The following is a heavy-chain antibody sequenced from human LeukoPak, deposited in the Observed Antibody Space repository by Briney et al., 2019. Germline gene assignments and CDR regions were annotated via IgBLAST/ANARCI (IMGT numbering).Heavy chain of an antibody. J-gene: IGHJ4*02. CDR3: ATAEKYYYDSSGYSD. CDR2: INSDGSST. D-gene: IGHD3-22*01. Sequence: PGGSLRLSCAASGFTFSSYWMHWVRQAPGKGLMWVSGINSDGSSTSYADSVKGRFTISRDNAKNTLSLQMNSLRAEDTAVYYCATAEKYYYDSSGYSDWGQGTLVTVSS. V-gene: IGHV3-74*01. CDR1: GFTFSSYW.